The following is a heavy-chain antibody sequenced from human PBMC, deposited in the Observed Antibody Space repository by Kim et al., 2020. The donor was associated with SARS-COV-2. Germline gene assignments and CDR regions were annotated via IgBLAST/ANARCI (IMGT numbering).Heavy chain of an antibody. CDR3: AKQGGILELYTYYGMDV. J-gene: IGHJ6*02. CDR2: ISYEGSKN. D-gene: IGHD3-3*01. V-gene: IGHV3-30*18. CDR1: GFTFNNYG. Sequence: GGSLRLSCTVSGFTFNNYGMHWVRQAPGKGLEWVAFISYEGSKNQYLDSLKGRFTISRDFSKNTLYLQMTSLRAEDTAVYYCAKQGGILELYTYYGMDVWGQGTTVTVSS.